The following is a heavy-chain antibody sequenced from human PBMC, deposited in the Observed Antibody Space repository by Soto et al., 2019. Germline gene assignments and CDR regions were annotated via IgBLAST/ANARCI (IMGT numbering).Heavy chain of an antibody. CDR2: ISSSSSYI. CDR1: GFTFSSYS. J-gene: IGHJ4*02. V-gene: IGHV3-21*01. CDR3: ARKGDSSSWFDY. Sequence: GGSLRLSCAASGFTFSSYSMNWVRQAPGKGLEWVSSISSSSSYIYYADSVKGRFTISRDNAKNSLYLQMNSLRAEDTAVYYCARKGDSSSWFDYWGQGTLVTVSS. D-gene: IGHD6-13*01.